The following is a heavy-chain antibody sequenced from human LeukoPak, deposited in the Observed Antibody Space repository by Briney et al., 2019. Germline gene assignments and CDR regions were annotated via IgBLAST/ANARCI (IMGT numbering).Heavy chain of an antibody. CDR1: GFTFSSYA. V-gene: IGHV3-23*01. J-gene: IGHJ4*02. D-gene: IGHD3-9*01. CDR3: AKDSTYYDILTGYSPFDY. CDR2: ISGSGGST. Sequence: GGSLRLSCAASGFTFSSYAMSWVRQAPGKGLEWVSAISGSGGSTYYADSVKGRFTISRDNSKNTLYLQMNSPRAEDTAVYYCAKDSTYYDILTGYSPFDYWGQGTLVTVSS.